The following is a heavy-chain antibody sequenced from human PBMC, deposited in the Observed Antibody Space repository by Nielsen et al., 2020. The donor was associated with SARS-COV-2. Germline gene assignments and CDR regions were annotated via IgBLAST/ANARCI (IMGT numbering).Heavy chain of an antibody. D-gene: IGHD3-9*01. CDR3: ATLRLGYYDILTGYQTDYYFDY. J-gene: IGHJ4*02. CDR1: GGSINNYY. CDR2: IFYSGHT. Sequence: GSLRLFCTVSGGSINNYYWNWIRQPPGKGLEWIGYIFYSGHTNYSPSLKSRVTISVDTSKNQFSLKLSSVTAADTAVYYCATLRLGYYDILTGYQTDYYFDYWGQGTLVTVSS. V-gene: IGHV4-59*12.